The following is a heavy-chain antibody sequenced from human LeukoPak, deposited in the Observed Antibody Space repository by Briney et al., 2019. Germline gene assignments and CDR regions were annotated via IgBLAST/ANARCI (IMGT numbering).Heavy chain of an antibody. CDR2: IYHSGST. J-gene: IGHJ4*02. CDR3: ARHVVSEWYSDY. Sequence: SETLSLTCAVSGYSISSGYYWGWFRRPPGKGLEGIGRIYHSGSTYYNPSLKSRGTTSVDTSKNHFSLKLSSVTAADTAVYYCARHVVSEWYSDYWGQGTLVTVSS. CDR1: GYSISSGYY. V-gene: IGHV4-38-2*01. D-gene: IGHD2-21*01.